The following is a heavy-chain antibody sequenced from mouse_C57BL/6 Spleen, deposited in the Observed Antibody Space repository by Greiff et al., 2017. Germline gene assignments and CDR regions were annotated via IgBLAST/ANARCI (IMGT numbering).Heavy chain of an antibody. CDR1: GYAFSSYW. V-gene: IGHV1-80*01. Sequence: VQLQESGAELVKPGATVKISCKASGYAFSSYWMNWVKKRPGKGLEWIGQIYPGDGDTNYNGKFKGKATLTADKSSSTAYMQLICLTSEESAVYFCERGDSRYYAYLSAMDYWGRGTSVTFS. CDR2: IYPGDGDT. J-gene: IGHJ4*01. CDR3: ERGDSRYYAYLSAMDY. D-gene: IGHD2-2*01.